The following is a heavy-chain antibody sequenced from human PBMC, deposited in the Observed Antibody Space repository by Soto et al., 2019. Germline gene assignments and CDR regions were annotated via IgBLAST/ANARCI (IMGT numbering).Heavy chain of an antibody. J-gene: IGHJ4*02. D-gene: IGHD4-17*01. Sequence: PGGSLRLSCTASGFTFGDYAMSWFRQAPGKGLQWVGFIRSKAYGGTTEYAASVKGRFTISRDDSKSIAYLQMNSLKTEDTAVYYCTREDMDYGARRRDYWGQGTLVTVSS. CDR2: IRSKAYGGTT. CDR1: GFTFGDYA. CDR3: TREDMDYGARRRDY. V-gene: IGHV3-49*03.